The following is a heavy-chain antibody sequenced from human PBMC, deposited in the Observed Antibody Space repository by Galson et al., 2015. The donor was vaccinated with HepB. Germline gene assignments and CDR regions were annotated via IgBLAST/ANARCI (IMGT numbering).Heavy chain of an antibody. CDR2: LSISGDDA. V-gene: IGHV3-23*01. D-gene: IGHD3-16*01. Sequence: SLRLSCAASGFTFNNYAMSWVRQTAGKGLEWVAALSISGDDAYYAGSVKGRFTISRDNSKNTLFLQMNSLRAEDTAIYYCAKDSLGDDEFICSFDNWGQGALVTVSS. J-gene: IGHJ4*02. CDR1: GFTFNNYA. CDR3: AKDSLGDDEFICSFDN.